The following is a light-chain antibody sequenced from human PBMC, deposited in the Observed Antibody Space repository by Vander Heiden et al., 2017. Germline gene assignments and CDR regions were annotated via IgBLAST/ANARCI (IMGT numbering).Light chain of an antibody. CDR3: QQYYSTPIT. CDR2: WAS. CDR1: QRVLYSSNNKNY. V-gene: IGKV4-1*01. J-gene: IGKJ5*01. Sequence: DIVMTQSPDSLAVPLGERATIHCKSSQRVLYSSNNKNYLAWYQQKPGQPPKLPLYWASTRESGVPDRFSGSGSGTDFTLTISSLQAEDVAVYYCQQYYSTPITFGQGTRLEIK.